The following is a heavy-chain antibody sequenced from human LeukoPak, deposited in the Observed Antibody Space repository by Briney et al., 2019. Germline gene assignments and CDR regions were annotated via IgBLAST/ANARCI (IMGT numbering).Heavy chain of an antibody. CDR3: ARGGYCSSTSCAPYYYYGMDV. J-gene: IGHJ6*02. CDR1: GLTFSSYG. Sequence: GRSLRLSCAASGLTFSSYGMRWVRQAPGKGLEWVAVIWYDGSNKYYADSVKGRFTISRDNSKNTLYLQMNSLRAEDTAVYYCARGGYCSSTSCAPYYYYGMDVWGQGTTVTVSS. D-gene: IGHD2-2*01. V-gene: IGHV3-33*01. CDR2: IWYDGSNK.